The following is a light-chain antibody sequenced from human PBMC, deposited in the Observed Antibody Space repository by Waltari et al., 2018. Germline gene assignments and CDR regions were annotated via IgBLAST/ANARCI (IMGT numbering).Light chain of an antibody. J-gene: IGLJ1*01. Sequence: QSVLTQPPSATGSPGPSVTISCTGTNSHVGADNYVSWYQQHPGKVPKLLIYEVTKRSSGVPVRVSGSTSGNTASLTVSGLQADDEADYYCSSYAHNNHFVFGTGTKVTVL. CDR3: SSYAHNNHFV. V-gene: IGLV2-8*01. CDR2: EVT. CDR1: NSHVGADNY.